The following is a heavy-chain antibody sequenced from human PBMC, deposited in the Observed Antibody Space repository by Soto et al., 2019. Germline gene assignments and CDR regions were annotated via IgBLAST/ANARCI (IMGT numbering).Heavy chain of an antibody. CDR2: INAGNGNT. J-gene: IGHJ6*02. CDR1: GYTFTGYA. Sequence: VKVSCKASGYTFTGYAIHWVRQAPGQRLEWMGWINAGNGNTKYSQKFQGRVTITRDTSASTAYMELSSLRSEDTAVYYCASVTSDYYGMDVWGQGTTVTVSS. CDR3: ASVTSDYYGMDV. V-gene: IGHV1-3*01.